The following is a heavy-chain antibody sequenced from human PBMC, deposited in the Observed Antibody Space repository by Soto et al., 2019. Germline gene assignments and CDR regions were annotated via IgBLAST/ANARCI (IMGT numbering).Heavy chain of an antibody. J-gene: IGHJ6*02. CDR3: ASPYSNRGHGMDV. D-gene: IGHD6-13*01. Sequence: GESLKISCKGSGYSFTNYWISWVRQMPGKGLEWMGRIDPSDSYTNYSPSFQGHVTISADKSISTAYLQWSSLKASDTAMYYCASPYSNRGHGMDVWGQGTKVTVSS. V-gene: IGHV5-10-1*01. CDR2: IDPSDSYT. CDR1: GYSFTNYW.